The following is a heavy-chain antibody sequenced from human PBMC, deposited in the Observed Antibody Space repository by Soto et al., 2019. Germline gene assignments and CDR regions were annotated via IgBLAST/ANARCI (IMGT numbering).Heavy chain of an antibody. Sequence: GGSLRLSCAASGFTFTSYGLHWVRQAPGKGLEWVAGISYDGSKKYFADSVKGRFTISRDNPRSTLFLDMNSLRGEDTAIYYCAKTWFGEDNYGMDVWGQGTTVTVSS. J-gene: IGHJ6*02. CDR1: GFTFTSYG. CDR2: ISYDGSKK. V-gene: IGHV3-30*18. D-gene: IGHD3-10*01. CDR3: AKTWFGEDNYGMDV.